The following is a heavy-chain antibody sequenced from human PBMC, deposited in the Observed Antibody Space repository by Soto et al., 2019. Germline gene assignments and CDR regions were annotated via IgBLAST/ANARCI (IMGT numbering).Heavy chain of an antibody. Sequence: PSETLSLTCTVPGDSVSSVGFHWAWLLRPPGKGLEWIGYIYNGGSNYYRPSLESRMHMSPDATRNHTSLRLTSVTAADTAVYFCARAPVGLDTISYFDYWCQGKLVTVSS. CDR1: GDSVSSVGFH. CDR3: ARAPVGLDTISYFDY. V-gene: IGHV4-30-4*01. CDR2: IYNGGSN. J-gene: IGHJ4*02. D-gene: IGHD3-3*01.